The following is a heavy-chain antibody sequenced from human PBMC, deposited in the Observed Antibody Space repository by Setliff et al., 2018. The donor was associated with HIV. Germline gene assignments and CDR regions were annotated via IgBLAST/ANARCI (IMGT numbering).Heavy chain of an antibody. D-gene: IGHD2-15*01. J-gene: IGHJ4*02. CDR3: ARDWLDYGILDH. CDR1: GLTFSNYW. V-gene: IGHV3-7*01. CDR2: IKQDGSEE. Sequence: LRLSCAASGLTFSNYWMNWVRQAPGRGLEWVANIKQDGSEEYYVDSVKGRFTISRDNAKNSLSLQMNSLRAEDTAVYYCARDWLDYGILDHWGQGTLVTVSS.